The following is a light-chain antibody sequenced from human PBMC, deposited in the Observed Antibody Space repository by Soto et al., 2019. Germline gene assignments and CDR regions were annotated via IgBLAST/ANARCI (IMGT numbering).Light chain of an antibody. CDR3: QHYNSYSEA. CDR1: QLISVG. V-gene: IGKV1-5*03. CDR2: KAS. J-gene: IGKJ1*01. Sequence: DIQMTQSPSTLFGLLGDRATITCGPSQLISVGLAWYQQKPGKAPKLLIYKASTLKSGVPSRFSGSGSGTEFTLTISSLQPDDFATYYCQHYNSYSEAFGQGTKVELK.